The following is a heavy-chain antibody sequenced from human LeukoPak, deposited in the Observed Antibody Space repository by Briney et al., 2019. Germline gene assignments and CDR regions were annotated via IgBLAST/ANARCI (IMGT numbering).Heavy chain of an antibody. D-gene: IGHD4-11*01. CDR3: TRGQTTVTPDGFDI. CDR2: ISSSGNYI. V-gene: IGHV3-21*01. Sequence: GGSLRLSCAASGFTFSDCSMNWVRQAPGKGLEWVSSISSSGNYIYDADLIKGRFIISRDNAKNSLYLQMNSLRAEDTAVYYCTRGQTTVTPDGFDIWGQGTMVTVSS. J-gene: IGHJ3*02. CDR1: GFTFSDCS.